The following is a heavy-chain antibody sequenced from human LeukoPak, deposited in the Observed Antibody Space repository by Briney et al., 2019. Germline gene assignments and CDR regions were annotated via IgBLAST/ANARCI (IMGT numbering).Heavy chain of an antibody. CDR2: INAGNGNT. V-gene: IGHV1-3*01. J-gene: IGHJ6*02. D-gene: IGHD6-13*01. CDR3: ARAVKQQLTFYYYYYGMDV. CDR1: GYTFTSYA. Sequence: ASVKVSCKASGYTFTSYAMHWVRQAPGQRLEWMGWINAGNGNTKYSQKFQGRVTITRDTSASTAYMELSSLRSEDTAVYYCARAVKQQLTFYYYYYGMDVWGQGTTVTVSS.